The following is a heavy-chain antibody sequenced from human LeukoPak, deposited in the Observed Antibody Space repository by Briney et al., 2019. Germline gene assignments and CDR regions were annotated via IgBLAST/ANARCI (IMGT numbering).Heavy chain of an antibody. Sequence: ASVKVSCKASGGTFSSYAISWVRQAPGQGLEWMGGNIPIFGTANYAQKFQGRVTITADESTSTAYMELSSLRPEDTAVYYCAGDPRVGATKGDYWGQGTLVTVSS. D-gene: IGHD1-26*01. V-gene: IGHV1-69*13. CDR2: NIPIFGTA. CDR3: AGDPRVGATKGDY. J-gene: IGHJ4*02. CDR1: GGTFSSYA.